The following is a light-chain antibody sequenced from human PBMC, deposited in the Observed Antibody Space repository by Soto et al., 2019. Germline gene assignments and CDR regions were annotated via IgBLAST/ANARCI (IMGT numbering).Light chain of an antibody. J-gene: IGLJ2*01. Sequence: QSVLTQPASVSGSPGQSITISCTGTSSDLGKYNYVSWFQQHPGKAPKLMIYEVSNRPSGVSNRFSGSKSGNTASLTISGLQAEDEADYYCSSYTTSSTLPVFGGGTKLTVL. CDR1: SSDLGKYNY. CDR2: EVS. CDR3: SSYTTSSTLPV. V-gene: IGLV2-14*03.